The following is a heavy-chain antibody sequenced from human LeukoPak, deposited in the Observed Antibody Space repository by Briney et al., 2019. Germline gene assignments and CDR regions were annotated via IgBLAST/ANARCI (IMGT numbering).Heavy chain of an antibody. CDR1: GFTFSSYA. CDR2: ISGSGGTT. CDR3: AKDSLSGDRFDP. J-gene: IGHJ5*02. Sequence: GGSLRLSCAASGFTFSSYAMSWVRQAPGKGLEWVSAISGSGGTTYYADSVKGRFTISRDNSKNTLYLQMNSLRAEDTAVYYCAKDSLSGDRFDPWVQATLVTVSS. D-gene: IGHD4-17*01. V-gene: IGHV3-23*01.